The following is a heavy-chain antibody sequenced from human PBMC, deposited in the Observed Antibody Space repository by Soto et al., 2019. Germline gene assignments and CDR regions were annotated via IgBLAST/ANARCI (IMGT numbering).Heavy chain of an antibody. V-gene: IGHV3-15*01. CDR1: GSTFSNAW. CDR2: IKSKTDGGTT. CDR3: TTDLLPIVVVPAANFDY. Sequence: EVQLVESGGGLVKPGGSLRLSCAASGSTFSNAWMSWVRQAPGKGLEWVGRIKSKTDGGTTDYAAPVKGRFTISRDDSKNTLYLQMNSLKTEDTAVYYCTTDLLPIVVVPAANFDYWGQGTLVTVSS. D-gene: IGHD2-2*01. J-gene: IGHJ4*02.